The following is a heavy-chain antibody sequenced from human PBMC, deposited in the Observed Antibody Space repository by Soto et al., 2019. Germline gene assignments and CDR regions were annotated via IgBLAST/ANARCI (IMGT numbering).Heavy chain of an antibody. J-gene: IGHJ6*02. V-gene: IGHV5-51*01. CDR2: IKPGTSDI. D-gene: IGHD2-15*01. Sequence: GDSLRISCKGVGYKFGSAWIGWVRQMPGRGLEWMGIIKPGTSDIRYSPSCRGHVTISADEAVSTAYLQWSSLKASDTAMYYCARLHPPTASMRGGYYYYGMDVWGQGTTVTVS. CDR1: GYKFGSAW. CDR3: ARLHPPTASMRGGYYYYGMDV.